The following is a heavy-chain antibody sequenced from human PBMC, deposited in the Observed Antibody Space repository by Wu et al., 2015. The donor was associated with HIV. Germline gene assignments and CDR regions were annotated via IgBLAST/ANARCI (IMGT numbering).Heavy chain of an antibody. CDR3: AGGGGRTSMDPFDF. CDR2: IIPIFGTA. CDR1: GGTFSSYA. J-gene: IGHJ4*02. Sequence: QVQLVQSGAEVKKPGSSVKVSCKASGGTFSSYAISWVRQAPGQGLEWMGRIIPIFGTANYAQKFQGRVTITADESTNTAYMAVSSLRSDDTAVYYCAGGGGRTSMDPFDFWGQGTLVTVSS. D-gene: IGHD5-18*01. V-gene: IGHV1-69*18.